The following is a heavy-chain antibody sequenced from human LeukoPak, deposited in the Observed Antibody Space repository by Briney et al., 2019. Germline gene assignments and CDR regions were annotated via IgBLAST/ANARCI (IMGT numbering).Heavy chain of an antibody. Sequence: ASVKVSCKASGYTFTGYYMDWVRQAPGQGLEWMGWINPNSGGTNYAQKFQGRVTMTRDTSISTAYMELSRLRSDDTAVYYCAQGYGADLYYFDYWGQGTLVTVSS. V-gene: IGHV1-2*02. CDR1: GYTFTGYY. D-gene: IGHD5-18*01. CDR2: INPNSGGT. CDR3: AQGYGADLYYFDY. J-gene: IGHJ4*02.